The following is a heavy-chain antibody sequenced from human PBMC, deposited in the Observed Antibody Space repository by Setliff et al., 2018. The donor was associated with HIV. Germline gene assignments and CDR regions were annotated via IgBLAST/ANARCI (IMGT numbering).Heavy chain of an antibody. J-gene: IGHJ6*03. CDR1: GGTFSSYA. CDR3: ASISLVRGVIIQAPYYMDV. D-gene: IGHD3-10*01. Sequence: SVKVSCKASGGTFSSYAISWMRQAPGQGLEWMGGIIPIFGTANYAQKFQGRVTITADESTSTVYMELRSLRSDDTAVYHCASISLVRGVIIQAPYYMDVWGKGTTVTVSS. CDR2: IIPIFGTA. V-gene: IGHV1-69*13.